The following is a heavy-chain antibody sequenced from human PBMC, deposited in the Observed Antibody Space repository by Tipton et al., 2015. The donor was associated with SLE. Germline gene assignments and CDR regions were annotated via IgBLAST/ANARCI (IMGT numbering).Heavy chain of an antibody. J-gene: IGHJ4*02. CDR2: IYSGGST. CDR1: GFTVSSNY. CDR3: ARNPLHGDFFDY. V-gene: IGHV3-66*02. D-gene: IGHD3-10*01. Sequence: GSLRLSCAASGFTVSSNYMSWVRQAPGKGLEWVSVIYSGGSTYYADSVKGRFTISRDNSKNTLYLQMNSLRAEDTAVYYCARNPLHGDFFDYWGQGTLVTVSS.